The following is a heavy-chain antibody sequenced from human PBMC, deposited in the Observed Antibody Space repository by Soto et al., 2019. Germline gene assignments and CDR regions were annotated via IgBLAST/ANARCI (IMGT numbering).Heavy chain of an antibody. CDR1: GYTFTSYA. V-gene: IGHV1-3*01. D-gene: IGHD3-10*01. J-gene: IGHJ4*02. CDR3: ARDPYYYGSGSPHYFDY. CDR2: INAINGNT. Sequence: ASVKVSCKASGYTFTSYAMHWVRQAPGQRLERMGWINAINGNTKYSQKFQGRVTITADESTSTAYMELSSLRSEDTAVYYCARDPYYYGSGSPHYFDYWGQGTLVTVSS.